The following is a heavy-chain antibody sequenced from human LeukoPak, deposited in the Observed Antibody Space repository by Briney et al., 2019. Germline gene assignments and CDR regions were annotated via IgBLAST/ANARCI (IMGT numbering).Heavy chain of an antibody. Sequence: ASVKVSCKASGYTFTGYYMHWVRQAPGQGLEWMGWINPNSGGTNYAQKFQGRVTMTRDTSISTAYMELSRLRSDDTAVYYCARDTGLEWEFDVWGSYRPYYFDYWGQGTLVTVSS. J-gene: IGHJ4*02. CDR2: INPNSGGT. V-gene: IGHV1-2*02. D-gene: IGHD3-16*02. CDR1: GYTFTGYY. CDR3: ARDTGLEWEFDVWGSYRPYYFDY.